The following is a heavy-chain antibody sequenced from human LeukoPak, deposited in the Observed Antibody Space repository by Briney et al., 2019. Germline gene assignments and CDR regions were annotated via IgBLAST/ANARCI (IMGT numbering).Heavy chain of an antibody. CDR1: GFTFSSYW. V-gene: IGHV3-74*01. CDR3: ARDPWVGYCSGGSCSRAY. J-gene: IGHJ4*02. D-gene: IGHD2-15*01. Sequence: GGSLRLSCAASGFTFSSYWMHWVRQAPGKGLVWVSRIKSDGSSTSYADSVKGRFTIFRDNAKNTLYLQMNSLRAEDTAVYYCARDPWVGYCSGGSCSRAYWGQGTLVTVSS. CDR2: IKSDGSST.